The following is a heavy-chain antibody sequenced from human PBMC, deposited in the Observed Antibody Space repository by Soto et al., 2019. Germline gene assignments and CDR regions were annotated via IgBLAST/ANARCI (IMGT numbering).Heavy chain of an antibody. CDR2: FDPEDGET. Sequence: ASVKVSFKVSGYTLTELSMHWVRQAPGKGLEWMGGFDPEDGETIYAQKFQGRVTMTEDTSTDTAYMELSSLRSEDTAVYYCATPSPLGRNAFDIWGQGTMVTVSS. CDR1: GYTLTELS. J-gene: IGHJ3*02. CDR3: ATPSPLGRNAFDI. V-gene: IGHV1-24*01.